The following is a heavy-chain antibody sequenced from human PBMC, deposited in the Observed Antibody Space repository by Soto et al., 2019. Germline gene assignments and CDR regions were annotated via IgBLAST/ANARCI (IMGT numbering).Heavy chain of an antibody. Sequence: PGGSLRLSCAASGFTFSSYGMHWVRQAPGKGLEWVAVISYDGSNKYYADSVKGRFTISRDNSKNTLYLQMNSLRAEDTAVYYCAKAHRFFLTIFGVAPCGMDVWGQGTTVTVSS. D-gene: IGHD3-3*01. CDR1: GFTFSSYG. CDR3: AKAHRFFLTIFGVAPCGMDV. CDR2: ISYDGSNK. V-gene: IGHV3-30*18. J-gene: IGHJ6*02.